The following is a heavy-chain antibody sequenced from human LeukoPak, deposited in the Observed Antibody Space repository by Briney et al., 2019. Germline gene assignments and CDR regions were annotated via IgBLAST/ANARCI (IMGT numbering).Heavy chain of an antibody. D-gene: IGHD4-17*01. CDR1: GFTFDDYA. Sequence: PGGSLRLSCAASGFTFDDYAMHWVRQAPGKGLEWVSLISGDGGSTYYADSVKGRFTISRDNSKNSLYLQMNSLRTEDTALYYCAKDRRYGDPGSNCYYYYGMDVWGQGTTVTVSS. CDR3: AKDRRYGDPGSNCYYYYGMDV. J-gene: IGHJ6*02. V-gene: IGHV3-43*02. CDR2: ISGDGGST.